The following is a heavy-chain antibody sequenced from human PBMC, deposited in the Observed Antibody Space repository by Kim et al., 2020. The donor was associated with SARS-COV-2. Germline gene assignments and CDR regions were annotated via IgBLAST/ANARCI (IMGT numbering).Heavy chain of an antibody. CDR3: ARHAWTTVVTRPFDY. V-gene: IGHV4-39*01. D-gene: IGHD4-17*01. Sequence: PSLKSRVTISVDTSKNQFSRKLSSVTAADTAVYYCARHAWTTVVTRPFDYWGQGTLVTVSS. J-gene: IGHJ4*02.